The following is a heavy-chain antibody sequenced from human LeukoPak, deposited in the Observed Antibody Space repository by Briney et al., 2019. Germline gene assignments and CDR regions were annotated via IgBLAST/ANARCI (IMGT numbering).Heavy chain of an antibody. J-gene: IGHJ3*02. CDR3: ARGGSSGWYKSAFDI. V-gene: IGHV1-2*02. D-gene: IGHD6-19*01. Sequence: GASVKVSCKASGYTFTGYYLHWVRQAPGQGLEWMGWINPNSGGTNYAQNFQGRVTMTRDTSISTAYMELSRLRSDDTAVYYCARGGSSGWYKSAFDIWGQGTMVTVSS. CDR1: GYTFTGYY. CDR2: INPNSGGT.